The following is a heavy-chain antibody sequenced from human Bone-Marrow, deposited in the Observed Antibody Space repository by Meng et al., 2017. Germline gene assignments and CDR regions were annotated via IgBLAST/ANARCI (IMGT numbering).Heavy chain of an antibody. CDR2: INPNGGDT. CDR3: ARDFRIHGSYSFDY. V-gene: IGHV1-2*06. Sequence: ASVKVSCKASGYTFSDYYIHWVRQAPGQGLEWMGRINPNGGDTRFGENFQGRVTLTRDTSISTVHMDLSGLTSDDTAVYYCARDFRIHGSYSFDYWGQGTLVTVSS. D-gene: IGHD1-14*01. CDR1: GYTFSDYY. J-gene: IGHJ4*02.